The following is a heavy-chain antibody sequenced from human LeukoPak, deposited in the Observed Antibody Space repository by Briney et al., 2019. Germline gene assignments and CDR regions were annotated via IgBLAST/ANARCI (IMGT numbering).Heavy chain of an antibody. CDR1: GYSISSGYY. CDR3: ARVTGSYYNGDFDY. V-gene: IGHV4-38-2*02. J-gene: IGHJ4*02. CDR2: IYHSGST. Sequence: SEALSLTCTVSGYSISSGYYWGWIRQPPGKGLEWIGSIYHSGSTNYNPSLKSRVTISVDTSKNQFSLKLSSVTAADTAVYYCARVTGSYYNGDFDYWGQGTLVTVSS. D-gene: IGHD3-10*01.